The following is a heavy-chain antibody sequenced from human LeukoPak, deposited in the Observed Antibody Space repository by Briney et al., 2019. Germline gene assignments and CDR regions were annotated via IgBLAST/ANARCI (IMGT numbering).Heavy chain of an antibody. J-gene: IGHJ4*02. CDR2: IYPGDSDT. Sequence: GESLKISCKGSGYSFTSYWTGWVRQMPGEGLEWMGIIYPGDSDTRYSPSFQGQVTISADKSISTAYLQWSSLKASDTAMYYCARRNYYGSGSYYNYFDYWGQGTLVTVSS. CDR3: ARRNYYGSGSYYNYFDY. V-gene: IGHV5-51*01. CDR1: GYSFTSYW. D-gene: IGHD3-10*01.